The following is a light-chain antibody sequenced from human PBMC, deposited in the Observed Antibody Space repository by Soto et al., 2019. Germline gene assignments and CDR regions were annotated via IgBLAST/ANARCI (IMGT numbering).Light chain of an antibody. CDR1: SSDVGGYNF. CDR2: EVS. J-gene: IGLJ2*01. CDR3: TSYTSSSTLV. V-gene: IGLV2-14*01. Sequence: QSVLTQPASVSGSPGQSITISCTGTSSDVGGYNFVSWFQHHPGKAPQLMIFEVSHRPSGVSNRFSGSKSGNTASLTISGLQAEDEADYYCTSYTSSSTLVFGGGTKVTVL.